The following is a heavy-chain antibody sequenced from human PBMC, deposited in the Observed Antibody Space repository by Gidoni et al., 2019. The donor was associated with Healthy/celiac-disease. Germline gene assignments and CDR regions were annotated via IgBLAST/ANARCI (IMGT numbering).Heavy chain of an antibody. Sequence: EVQLVESGGGLAQPGGSMRLSCAASGFTFSSYWMHWVRQAPGKGLVWVSRINSDGSSTSYADSVKGRFTISRDNAKNTLYLQMNSLRAEDTAVYYCARAWGGNHPDDYWGQGTLVTVSS. CDR3: ARAWGGNHPDDY. D-gene: IGHD3-16*01. V-gene: IGHV3-74*01. CDR2: INSDGSST. CDR1: GFTFSSYW. J-gene: IGHJ4*02.